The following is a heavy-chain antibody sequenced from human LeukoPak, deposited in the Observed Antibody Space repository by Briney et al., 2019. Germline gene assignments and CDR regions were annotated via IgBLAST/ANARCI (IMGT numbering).Heavy chain of an antibody. CDR3: ARGDTTMVPGYFDY. CDR1: GYVFTHYW. V-gene: IGHV5-51*01. D-gene: IGHD5-18*01. J-gene: IGHJ4*02. Sequence: GESLKISCKGSGYVFTHYWIAWGRPMPGKGVEWMGIIYPAESDTRYSTSFQGEVTISADKSISTAYLQWSSLKASDTAMYYCARGDTTMVPGYFDYWGQGTLVTVSS. CDR2: IYPAESDT.